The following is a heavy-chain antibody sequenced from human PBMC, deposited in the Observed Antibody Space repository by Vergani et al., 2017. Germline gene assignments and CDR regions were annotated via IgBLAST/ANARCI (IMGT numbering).Heavy chain of an antibody. CDR1: GGSGSVGSQY. CDR2: NLTGGRV. Sequence: VHLQESGPGVVKPSQTPSLFCSVSGGSGSVGSQYWTWIRQSAGERLELSGNNLTGGRVGYNPSFQDRVTISLDTSKNGFSLKLTSVTAADTALYFCARGDFGSNGYYLPCDSWGPGTLVAVSS. J-gene: IGHJ5*02. V-gene: IGHV4-61*09. D-gene: IGHD3-22*01. CDR3: ARGDFGSNGYYLPCDS.